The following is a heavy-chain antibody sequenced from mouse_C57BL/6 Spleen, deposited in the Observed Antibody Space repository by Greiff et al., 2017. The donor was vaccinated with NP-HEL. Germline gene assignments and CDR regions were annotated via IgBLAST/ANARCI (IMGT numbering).Heavy chain of an antibody. D-gene: IGHD2-5*01. CDR1: GYTFTDYY. CDR3: ARTPYSNYVFAY. J-gene: IGHJ3*01. Sequence: EVQLQQSGPELVKPGASVKISCKASGYTFTDYYMNWVKQSHGKSLEWIGDINPNNGGTSYNQKFKGKATLTVDKSSSTAYMELRSLTSEDSAVYYCARTPYSNYVFAYWGQGTLVTVSA. V-gene: IGHV1-26*01. CDR2: INPNNGGT.